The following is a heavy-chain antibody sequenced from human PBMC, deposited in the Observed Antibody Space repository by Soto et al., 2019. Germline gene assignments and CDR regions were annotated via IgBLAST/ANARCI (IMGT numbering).Heavy chain of an antibody. CDR2: INGGGST. J-gene: IGHJ6*02. D-gene: IGHD3-10*01. Sequence: GGSLRLSCAASGLTFSSYGMHWVRQAPGKGLEWVSVINGGGSTDYADSVKGRFTISRDISRNALYLQLNSLRSEDTAVYYCVRENYYYGMDVWGQGSTVTVSS. V-gene: IGHV3-66*01. CDR3: VRENYYYGMDV. CDR1: GLTFSSYG.